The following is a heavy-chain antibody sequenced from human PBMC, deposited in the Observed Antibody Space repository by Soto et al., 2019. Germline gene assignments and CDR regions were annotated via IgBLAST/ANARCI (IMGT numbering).Heavy chain of an antibody. CDR2: IWYDGGNK. CDR1: GFNFSSYV. V-gene: IGHV3-33*01. J-gene: IGHJ4*02. D-gene: IGHD6-19*01. Sequence: QVQLVESGGGVVQPGRSLRLSCAASGFNFSSYVMHWVRQAPGKGLEWVAVIWYDGGNKYYADSVKGRFTISRDNSKNTLYLQMNRLRAQDTALYYCARDGQWLPRDGLRSSYYFDYWGQGTLVTVSS. CDR3: ARDGQWLPRDGLRSSYYFDY.